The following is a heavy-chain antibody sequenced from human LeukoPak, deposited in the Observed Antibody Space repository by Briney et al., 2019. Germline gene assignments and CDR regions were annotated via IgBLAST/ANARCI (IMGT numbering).Heavy chain of an antibody. V-gene: IGHV3-33*01. J-gene: IGHJ4*02. Sequence: GGSLRLSCAASGFTFSSYGMPWVRQAPGKGLEWVAVIWYDGSNKYYADSVKGRFTISRDNSKNTLYLQMNSLRAEDTAVYYCAREMGYSSGWYDYWGQGTLVTVSS. CDR1: GFTFSSYG. CDR2: IWYDGSNK. CDR3: AREMGYSSGWYDY. D-gene: IGHD6-19*01.